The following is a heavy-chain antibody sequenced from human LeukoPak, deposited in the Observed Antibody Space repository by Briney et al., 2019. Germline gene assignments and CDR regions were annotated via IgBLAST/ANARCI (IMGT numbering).Heavy chain of an antibody. CDR2: IIPIFGTA. CDR1: GGTFSSYA. CDR3: ARDRSSGWSYGMDV. V-gene: IGHV1-69*13. D-gene: IGHD6-19*01. J-gene: IGHJ6*02. Sequence: SVKVSCKASGGTFSSYAISWVRQAPGQGLEWMGGIIPIFGTANYAQKFQGRVTITADESTSTAYMELSSLRSEDTAVYYCARDRSSGWSYGMDVWGQGTTVTVSS.